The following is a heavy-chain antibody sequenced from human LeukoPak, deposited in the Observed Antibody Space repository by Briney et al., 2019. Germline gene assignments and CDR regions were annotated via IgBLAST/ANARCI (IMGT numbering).Heavy chain of an antibody. CDR1: GFTFSSYA. Sequence: GGSLRLSCAASGFTFSSYAMSWVRKAPGKGLEWVSAISGSGGSTYYADSVKGRFTIPRDNSKNTLYVQMNSLRAEDTAVYYCAKGPYYDILTPYGMDVWGQGTTVTVSS. V-gene: IGHV3-23*01. CDR2: ISGSGGST. J-gene: IGHJ6*02. D-gene: IGHD3-9*01. CDR3: AKGPYYDILTPYGMDV.